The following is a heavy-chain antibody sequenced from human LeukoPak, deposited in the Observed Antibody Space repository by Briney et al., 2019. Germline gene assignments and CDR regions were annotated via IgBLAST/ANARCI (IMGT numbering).Heavy chain of an antibody. D-gene: IGHD2-2*01. V-gene: IGHV3-43*01. CDR2: ISWDGGST. CDR3: AKDGAPAQGGYYYYMDV. CDR1: GFTFDDYT. Sequence: PGGSLRLSCAASGFTFDDYTMHWVRQAPGKGLEWVSLISWDGGSTYYADPVKGRFTISRDNSKNSLYLQMNSLRTEDTALYYCAKDGAPAQGGYYYYMDVWGKGTTVTVSS. J-gene: IGHJ6*03.